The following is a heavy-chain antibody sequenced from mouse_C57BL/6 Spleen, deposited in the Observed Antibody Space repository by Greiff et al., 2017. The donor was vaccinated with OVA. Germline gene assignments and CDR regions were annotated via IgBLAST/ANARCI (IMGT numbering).Heavy chain of an antibody. D-gene: IGHD1-1*01. CDR2: IYPGSGST. Sequence: QVQLQQPGAELVKPGASVKMSCKASGYTFTSYWITWVKQRPGQGLEWIGDIYPGSGSTNYNEKFKSKATLTVDTSSSTAYMQLSSLTSEDSAVYYGARRASYYYGSSPAWLAYWGQGTLVTVSA. CDR3: ARRASYYYGSSPAWLAY. V-gene: IGHV1-55*01. CDR1: GYTFTSYW. J-gene: IGHJ3*01.